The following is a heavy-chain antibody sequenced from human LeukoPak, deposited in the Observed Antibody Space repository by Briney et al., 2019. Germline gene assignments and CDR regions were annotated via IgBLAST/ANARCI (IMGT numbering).Heavy chain of an antibody. D-gene: IGHD3-22*01. CDR2: ISGSGGST. J-gene: IGHJ4*02. CDR3: AKGYYYDSSGYYCPFDY. CDR1: GFTFSSYA. V-gene: IGHV3-23*01. Sequence: GGSLRLSCAASGFTFSSYAMSWVRQAPGKGLEWVSAISGSGGSTYYADSVKGRFTISRDNSKNTLYLQMNSLRAEDTAVYYCAKGYYYDSSGYYCPFDYWGQGTLVTASS.